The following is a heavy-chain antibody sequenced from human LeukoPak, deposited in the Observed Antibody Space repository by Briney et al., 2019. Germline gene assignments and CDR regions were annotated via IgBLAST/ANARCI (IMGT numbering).Heavy chain of an antibody. CDR1: GLNFDDSA. CDR3: ARDSSGWGFDY. J-gene: IGHJ4*02. V-gene: IGHV3-43*02. Sequence: GGSLRLSCVASGLNFDDSAMHWVRQAPGKGLEWVSLISADGGSTFSADSVKGRFSISRDNSKNSLYLQMNSLRSEDTAMYYCARDSSGWGFDYWGQGSLVTVSS. D-gene: IGHD6-25*01. CDR2: ISADGGST.